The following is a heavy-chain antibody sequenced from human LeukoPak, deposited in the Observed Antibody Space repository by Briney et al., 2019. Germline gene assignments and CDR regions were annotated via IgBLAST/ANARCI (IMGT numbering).Heavy chain of an antibody. V-gene: IGHV3-48*02. D-gene: IGHD2-2*01. Sequence: GESLKISCAASGFTFNTDTMNWVRQAPGKGLEWVAYISTSSSTIYYADSVKGRFTISRDNAKNSLYLQMHSLRDEDTAVYYCARGYLYFDYWGQGTLVTVSS. CDR1: GFTFNTDT. CDR2: ISTSSSTI. CDR3: ARGYLYFDY. J-gene: IGHJ4*02.